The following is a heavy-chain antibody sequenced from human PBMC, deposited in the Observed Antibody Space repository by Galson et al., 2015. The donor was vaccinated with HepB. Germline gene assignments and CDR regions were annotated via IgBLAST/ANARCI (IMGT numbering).Heavy chain of an antibody. CDR2: IYPGDSDT. J-gene: IGHJ5*02. V-gene: IGHV5-51*01. CDR1: GYSFTSYW. Sequence: QSGAEVKKPGESLKISCKGSGYSFTSYWIGWVRQMPGKGLEWMGIIYPGDSDTRYSPSFQGQVTISADKSISTAYLQWSSLKASDTAMYYCARQANALYGVAAAGTWGSGNWFDPWGQGTLVTVSS. CDR3: ARQANALYGVAAAGTWGSGNWFDP. D-gene: IGHD6-13*01.